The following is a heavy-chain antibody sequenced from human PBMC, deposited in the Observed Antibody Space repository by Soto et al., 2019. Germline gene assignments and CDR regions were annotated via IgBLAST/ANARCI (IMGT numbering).Heavy chain of an antibody. CDR3: ARRYCSGVSCYLDY. D-gene: IGHD2-15*01. CDR2: IYPGDSDT. J-gene: IGHJ4*02. CDR1: VYKFTSYW. V-gene: IGHV5-51*01. Sequence: PGESLKISCKGSVYKFTSYWIDWVRQMPGKGLEWLGLIYPGDSDTRYSSSFQGQVTISADKSISTAYLQWSSLKASDTAMFYCARRYCSGVSCYLDYWGQGTLVTVSS.